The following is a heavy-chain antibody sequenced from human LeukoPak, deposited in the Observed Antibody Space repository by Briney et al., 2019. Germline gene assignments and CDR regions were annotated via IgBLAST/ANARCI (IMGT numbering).Heavy chain of an antibody. D-gene: IGHD3-10*01. CDR1: GGSFSGYY. CDR2: INHSGST. V-gene: IGHV4-34*01. Sequence: SETLSLTCAVYGGSFSGYYWSWIRQPPGKGLEWIGEINHSGSTNYNPSLKSRVTMSVDTSKNQFSLRLSSVTAVDTAVYYCARKTDAKSYYPDWGQGTLVTVSS. CDR3: ARKTDAKSYYPD. J-gene: IGHJ4*02.